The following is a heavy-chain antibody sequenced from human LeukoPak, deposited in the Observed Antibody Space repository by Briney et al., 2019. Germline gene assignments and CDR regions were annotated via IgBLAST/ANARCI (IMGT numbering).Heavy chain of an antibody. Sequence: SETLSLTCTASGGSISSYYWSWIRQPPGKGLEWIGYIYYSGSTNYNPSLKSRVTISVDTSKNQFSLKLSSVTAADTAVYYCARVGWGYDSSGYYRYFDYWGQGTLVTVSS. D-gene: IGHD3-22*01. CDR3: ARVGWGYDSSGYYRYFDY. CDR1: GGSISSYY. V-gene: IGHV4-59*01. J-gene: IGHJ4*02. CDR2: IYYSGST.